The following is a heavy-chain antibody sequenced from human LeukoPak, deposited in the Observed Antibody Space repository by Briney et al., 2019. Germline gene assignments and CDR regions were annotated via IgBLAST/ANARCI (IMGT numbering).Heavy chain of an antibody. Sequence: GGSLRLSCAAYGFTFSSYWMHWVRQAPGKGLVWVSRIKTDGSSTDYADSVKGRFTISSDNAKNTMYLQMNSLRAEDTAVYYCARGVSGTGPDIWGLGTMVTVSS. CDR3: ARGVSGTGPDI. CDR2: IKTDGSST. J-gene: IGHJ3*02. D-gene: IGHD5/OR15-5a*01. CDR1: GFTFSSYW. V-gene: IGHV3-74*01.